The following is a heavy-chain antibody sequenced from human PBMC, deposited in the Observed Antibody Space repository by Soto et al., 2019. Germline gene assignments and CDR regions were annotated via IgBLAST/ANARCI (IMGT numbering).Heavy chain of an antibody. V-gene: IGHV4-30-2*01. Sequence: SETLSLTCAVSGGSISSGGYSWNWIRQPPGKGLEWIGYIYHSGSTLYNPSLKSRVTISVDTSKNQFSLKLTSVTAADTAVYYCARDKITGLFEYWGQGTLVTVSS. D-gene: IGHD2-8*02. CDR1: GGSISSGGYS. CDR3: ARDKITGLFEY. CDR2: IYHSGST. J-gene: IGHJ4*02.